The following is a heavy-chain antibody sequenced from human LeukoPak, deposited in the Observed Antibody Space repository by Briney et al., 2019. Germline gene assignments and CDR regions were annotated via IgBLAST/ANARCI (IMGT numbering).Heavy chain of an antibody. V-gene: IGHV1-46*01. CDR3: ARASIAYGSGSYYKGRSAWFDP. CDR2: INPSGGST. Sequence: EASVKVSCKASGYTFTSYYMHWVRQAPGQGLEWMGIINPSGGSTSYAQKFQGRVTMTRDTSTSTVYMELSSLRSEDTAVYYCARASIAYGSGSYYKGRSAWFDPWGQGTLVTVSS. D-gene: IGHD3-10*01. CDR1: GYTFTSYY. J-gene: IGHJ5*02.